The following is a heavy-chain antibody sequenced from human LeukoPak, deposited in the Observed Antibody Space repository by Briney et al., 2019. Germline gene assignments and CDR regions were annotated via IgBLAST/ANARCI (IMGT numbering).Heavy chain of an antibody. CDR3: ARDSGIVGATFDY. V-gene: IGHV3-30*04. Sequence: SGGSLRLSCAASGFTFSSYAMHWVRQAPGKGLEWVAVISYDGSNKYYADSVKGRFTISRDNSKNTLYLQMNSLRAEDTAVYYCARDSGIVGATFDYWGQGTLVIVSS. D-gene: IGHD1-26*01. CDR2: ISYDGSNK. J-gene: IGHJ4*02. CDR1: GFTFSSYA.